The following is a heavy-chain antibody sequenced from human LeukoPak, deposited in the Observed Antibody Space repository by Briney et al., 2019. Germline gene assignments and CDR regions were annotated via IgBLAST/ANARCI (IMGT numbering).Heavy chain of an antibody. D-gene: IGHD6-19*01. Sequence: SVKVSCKASGGTFGRYVISWVRQAPGQGLEWMGGIIPPFGTAHYAQKFQDRLTITADESATTVYMEMSSLRSEDTAMYYCATGAVAGTYYFDYWGQGTLVTVSS. V-gene: IGHV1-69*13. CDR3: ATGAVAGTYYFDY. J-gene: IGHJ4*02. CDR2: IIPPFGTA. CDR1: GGTFGRYV.